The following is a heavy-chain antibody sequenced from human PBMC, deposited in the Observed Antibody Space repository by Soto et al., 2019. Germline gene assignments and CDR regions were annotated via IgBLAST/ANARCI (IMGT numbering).Heavy chain of an antibody. CDR1: GFTFSSYS. CDR2: ISSSSSTI. V-gene: IGHV3-48*02. J-gene: IGHJ4*02. Sequence: GGSLRLSCAASGFTFSSYSMNWVRQAPGKGLEWVSYISSSSSTIYYADSVKGRFTISRDNAKNSLYLQMNSLRDEDTAVYYCARETVRGVIIVPFDYWGQGTLVTVSS. CDR3: ARETVRGVIIVPFDY. D-gene: IGHD3-10*01.